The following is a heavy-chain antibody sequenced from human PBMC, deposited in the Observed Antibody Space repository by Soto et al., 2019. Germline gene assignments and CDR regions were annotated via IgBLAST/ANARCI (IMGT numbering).Heavy chain of an antibody. CDR1: GFTFSSYT. V-gene: IGHV3-21*01. CDR3: ATMYLSGSPDY. J-gene: IGHJ4*02. D-gene: IGHD1-26*01. Sequence: EVQLVESGGGLVKPGGSLRLSCAASGFTFSSYTMNWVRQAPGKGLEWVSCISGSSVYIYYADSVKGRFTISRDNAKNSLYLLMNSLRAEDTAAYYCATMYLSGSPDYWGQGTLVTVSS. CDR2: ISGSSVYI.